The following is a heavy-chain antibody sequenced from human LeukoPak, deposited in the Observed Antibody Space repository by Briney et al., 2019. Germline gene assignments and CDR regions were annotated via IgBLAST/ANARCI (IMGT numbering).Heavy chain of an antibody. J-gene: IGHJ6*03. V-gene: IGHV4-59*01. Sequence: SETLSLTCTVSGGSISSYYWSWIRQPPGKGLEWIGYIYYSGSTNYNPSLKSRVTISVDTSKNQFSLKLSSVTAADTAVYYCARGYYYEVREWYYYYYYMDVWGKGTTVTISS. D-gene: IGHD3-22*01. CDR1: GGSISSYY. CDR2: IYYSGST. CDR3: ARGYYYEVREWYYYYYYMDV.